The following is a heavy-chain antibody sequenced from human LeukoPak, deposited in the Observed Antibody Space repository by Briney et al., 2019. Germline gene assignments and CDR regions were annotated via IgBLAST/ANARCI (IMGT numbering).Heavy chain of an antibody. CDR2: IYTSGST. Sequence: SQTLSLTCTVSGGSISSGSYYWSWIRQPAGKGLEWIGRIYTSGSTNYNPSLKSRVTISVDTSKNQFSLKLSSVTAADTAVYYCAKDLDCSSTSCYPDYWGQGTLVTVSS. J-gene: IGHJ4*02. D-gene: IGHD2-2*01. CDR1: GGSISSGSYY. CDR3: AKDLDCSSTSCYPDY. V-gene: IGHV4-61*02.